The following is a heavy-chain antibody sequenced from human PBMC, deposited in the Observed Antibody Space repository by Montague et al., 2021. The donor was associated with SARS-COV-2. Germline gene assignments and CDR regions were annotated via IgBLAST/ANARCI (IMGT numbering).Heavy chain of an antibody. CDR1: GFTFSNYW. CDR3: ARDPRDGYNSPPDY. CDR2: IKGDGSST. V-gene: IGHV3-74*01. J-gene: IGHJ4*02. D-gene: IGHD5-24*01. Sequence: SLRLSCAASGFTFSNYWMHWVRQAPGKGLVWVSRIKGDGSSTTFADSVKGRFTISRDNAKNTLYLQMNSLRAEDTAVYYCARDPRDGYNSPPDYWGQGTLVTVSS.